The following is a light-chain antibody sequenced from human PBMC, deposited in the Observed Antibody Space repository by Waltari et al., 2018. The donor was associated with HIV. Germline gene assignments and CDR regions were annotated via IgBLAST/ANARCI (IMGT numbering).Light chain of an antibody. V-gene: IGLV4-69*01. Sequence: QPVLTQSPSASASLGASVKLTCTLSSGHSSHAIARHQQQPEKGPRYLMKVNSDGSHTKGAGIPDRFSASTSGPERYLSISSLQSEDEAVYYCQTWGTGIQVFGGGTKLTVL. J-gene: IGLJ2*01. CDR3: QTWGTGIQV. CDR1: SGHSSHA. CDR2: VNSDGSH.